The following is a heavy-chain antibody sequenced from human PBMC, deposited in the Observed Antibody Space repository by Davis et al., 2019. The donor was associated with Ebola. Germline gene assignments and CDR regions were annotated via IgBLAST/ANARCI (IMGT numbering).Heavy chain of an antibody. V-gene: IGHV1-3*01. Sequence: AASVKVSCKASGYTFTSYAMHWVRQAPGQRLEWMGWINAGNGNTKYSQKFQGRVTMTTDTYTSTAYMELRSLRSDDTAVYFCAKDVRGTTGPSEYWGQGTLVTVSS. CDR1: GYTFTSYA. J-gene: IGHJ4*02. CDR3: AKDVRGTTGPSEY. CDR2: INAGNGNT. D-gene: IGHD1-1*01.